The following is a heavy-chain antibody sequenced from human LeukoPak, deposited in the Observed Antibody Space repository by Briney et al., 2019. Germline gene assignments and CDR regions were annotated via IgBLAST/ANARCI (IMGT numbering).Heavy chain of an antibody. CDR2: ISYDGSNK. Sequence: GGSLRLSCAASGFTFGSYGMHWVRQAPGKGLEWVAVISYDGSNKYYADSVKGRFTISRDNSKNTLYLQMNSLRAEDTAVYYCAKDQGIVRSWELAPMDYWGQGTLVTVSS. D-gene: IGHD1-26*01. CDR1: GFTFGSYG. J-gene: IGHJ4*02. V-gene: IGHV3-30*18. CDR3: AKDQGIVRSWELAPMDY.